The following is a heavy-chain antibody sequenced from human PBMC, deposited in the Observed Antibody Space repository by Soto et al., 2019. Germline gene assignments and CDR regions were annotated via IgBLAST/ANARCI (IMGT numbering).Heavy chain of an antibody. J-gene: IGHJ2*01. CDR2: VSASART. CDR3: ARGMGRYLDV. V-gene: IGHV4-4*07. CDR1: GDSISNVY. Sequence: QVQLQESGPGLVKPSETLSLTCTVSGDSISNVYSSWIRHPAGKGLASMGRVSASARTNYNPSLRTRVTPSLDQTKYRSPRRSTPFSGAYAAVYSRARGMGRYLDVWGPGTLVSFAS.